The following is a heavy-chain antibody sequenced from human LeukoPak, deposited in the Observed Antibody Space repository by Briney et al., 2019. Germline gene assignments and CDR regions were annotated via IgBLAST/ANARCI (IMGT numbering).Heavy chain of an antibody. CDR1: GYTLTELS. Sequence: ASVKVFCKVSGYTLTELSMHWVRQAPGKGLEWMGGFDPEDGETIYAQKFQGRVTMTEDTSTDTAYMELSSLRSKDTAVYSCARLPFNSGYEYFDYWGQGTLVTVSS. J-gene: IGHJ4*02. V-gene: IGHV1-24*01. D-gene: IGHD5-12*01. CDR3: ARLPFNSGYEYFDY. CDR2: FDPEDGET.